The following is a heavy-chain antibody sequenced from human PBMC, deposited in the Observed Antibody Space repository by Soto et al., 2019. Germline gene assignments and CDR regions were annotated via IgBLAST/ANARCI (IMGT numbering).Heavy chain of an antibody. CDR3: ARGDEVIYWNDRALYYFDY. J-gene: IGHJ4*02. D-gene: IGHD1-1*01. CDR1: GFTFSSYW. Sequence: GGSLRLSCAASGFTFSSYWMHWVRQAPGKGLVWVSRINSDGSSTSYADSVKGRFTISRDNAKNTLYLQMNSLRAEDTAVYYCARGDEVIYWNDRALYYFDYWGQGTLVTVSS. V-gene: IGHV3-74*01. CDR2: INSDGSST.